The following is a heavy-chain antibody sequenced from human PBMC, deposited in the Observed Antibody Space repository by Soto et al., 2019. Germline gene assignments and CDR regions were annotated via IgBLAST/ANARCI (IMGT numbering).Heavy chain of an antibody. J-gene: IGHJ4*02. CDR3: AKDMYAAAGPDY. CDR2: ISASGGST. Sequence: EVQLLESGGTLVQPGGSLRLSCAASGFTFSNYAMSWVRQAPGKGLEWVSEISASGGSTYYEDSVKGRFTISRDNSKNTLDLQMNSLRAEDTAVYSCAKDMYAAAGPDYWGQGTLVTVSS. D-gene: IGHD6-13*01. CDR1: GFTFSNYA. V-gene: IGHV3-23*01.